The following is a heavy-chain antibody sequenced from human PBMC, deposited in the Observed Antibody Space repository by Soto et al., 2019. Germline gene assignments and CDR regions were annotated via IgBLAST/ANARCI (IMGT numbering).Heavy chain of an antibody. CDR1: GGSIRGGDYY. Sequence: QVQLQESGPGLVKPSQTLSLTCTVSGGSIRGGDYYWSWIRQHPGKGLEWIGYIFYSGNSFYNPSLKSGVTISADTSKNQYSLQRSSVTAADTAIYYCARRSSLYYNSDYGGYYFDYWGQGTLVSVSS. D-gene: IGHD3-10*01. CDR3: ARRSSLYYNSDYGGYYFDY. V-gene: IGHV4-31*03. J-gene: IGHJ4*02. CDR2: IFYSGNS.